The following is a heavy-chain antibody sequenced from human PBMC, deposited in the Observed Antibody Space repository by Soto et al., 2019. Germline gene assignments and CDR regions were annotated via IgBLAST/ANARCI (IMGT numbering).Heavy chain of an antibody. CDR3: ARERGDSSGYLDY. J-gene: IGHJ4*02. D-gene: IGHD3-22*01. V-gene: IGHV3-30-3*01. CDR2: ISYDGSNK. Sequence: GGSLRLSCAASGFTFSSYAMHWVRQAPGKGLEWVAVISYDGSNKYYADSVKGRFTISRDNSKNTLYLQMNSLRAEDTAVYYCARERGDSSGYLDYWGQGTLVTVSS. CDR1: GFTFSSYA.